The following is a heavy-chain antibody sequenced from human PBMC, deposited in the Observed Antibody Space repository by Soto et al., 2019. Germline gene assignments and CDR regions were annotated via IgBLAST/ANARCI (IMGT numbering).Heavy chain of an antibody. Sequence: GASVKVSSKASGYTFINYGITGVRQAPGQGLEWMGWINPYNGNTDYAQKLQGRVTMTTDTSTTTAYMELRSLRSDDTAVYYCARGLGDYDFWSAQSPPYYMDVWGKGTTVTVSS. J-gene: IGHJ6*03. CDR3: ARGLGDYDFWSAQSPPYYMDV. CDR2: INPYNGNT. D-gene: IGHD3-3*01. CDR1: GYTFINYG. V-gene: IGHV1-18*01.